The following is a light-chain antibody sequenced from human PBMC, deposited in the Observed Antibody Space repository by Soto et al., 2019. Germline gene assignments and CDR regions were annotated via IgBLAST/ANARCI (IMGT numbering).Light chain of an antibody. CDR3: QQHGSSPPSWT. Sequence: ETVLTQSPGTLSLSPGERATLSCRASQSVTSNYLAWYQQKSGQAPRLLIYGASNRATGIPDRFSGSGSGIDFPLTISRLEPEDFAVYYCQQHGSSPPSWTFGQGTKVEIK. CDR1: QSVTSNY. J-gene: IGKJ1*01. CDR2: GAS. V-gene: IGKV3-20*01.